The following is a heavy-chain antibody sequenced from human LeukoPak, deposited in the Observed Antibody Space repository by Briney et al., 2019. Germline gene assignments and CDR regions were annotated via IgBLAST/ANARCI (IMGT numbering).Heavy chain of an antibody. V-gene: IGHV4-61*05. D-gene: IGHD4-23*01. J-gene: IGHJ4*02. CDR2: IYYSGST. Sequence: SETLSLTCTVSGGSISSSSYYWGWIRQPPGKGLEWIGYIYYSGSTNYNPSLKSRVTISVDTSKNQFSLKLSSVTAADTAVYYCARVGDYGGNGGRGYYFDYWGQGTLVTVS. CDR3: ARVGDYGGNGGRGYYFDY. CDR1: GGSISSSSYY.